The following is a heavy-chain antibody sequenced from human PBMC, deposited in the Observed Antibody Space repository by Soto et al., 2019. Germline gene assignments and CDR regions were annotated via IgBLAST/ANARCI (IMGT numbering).Heavy chain of an antibody. Sequence: PSETLSLTCAVSGGSISSGGYSWSWIRQPPGKGLEWIGYIYHSGSTYYNPSLKSRVNISVDKYKNQFSMKLSSVSAAVTFVYYCASLHYYDSSGYPFDYWGQGTLVTVSS. J-gene: IGHJ4*02. CDR1: GGSISSGGYS. V-gene: IGHV4-30-2*01. CDR3: ASLHYYDSSGYPFDY. D-gene: IGHD3-22*01. CDR2: IYHSGST.